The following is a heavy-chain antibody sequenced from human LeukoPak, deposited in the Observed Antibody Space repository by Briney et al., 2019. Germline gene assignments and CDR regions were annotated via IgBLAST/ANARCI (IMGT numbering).Heavy chain of an antibody. D-gene: IGHD3-16*01. V-gene: IGHV3-74*01. CDR1: GFTFSSSW. CDR2: ITRDGSST. Sequence: PGGSLRLSCAASGFTFSSSWMHWVRQAPGKGLVWVSRITRDGSSTTYADSVKGRFTTPRDNAKNTLYLQMDSLRDDDTAVYYCARAPGYESWSPFWGGMDVWGNGTTVIVSS. CDR3: ARAPGYESWSPFWGGMDV. J-gene: IGHJ6*04.